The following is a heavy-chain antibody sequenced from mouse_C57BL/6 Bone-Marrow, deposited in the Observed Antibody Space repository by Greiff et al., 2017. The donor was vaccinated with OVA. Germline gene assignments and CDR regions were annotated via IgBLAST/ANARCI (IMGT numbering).Heavy chain of an antibody. Sequence: QVQLKQPGAELVKPEASVKMSCKASGYTFTSYWITWVKQRPGQGLEWIGDIYPGSGSTNYNEKFKSKATLTVDTSSSTAYMQLSSLTSEDSAVYYCARMRYYGSSSFAYWGQGTLVTVSA. CDR1: GYTFTSYW. D-gene: IGHD1-1*01. CDR3: ARMRYYGSSSFAY. CDR2: IYPGSGST. V-gene: IGHV1-55*01. J-gene: IGHJ3*01.